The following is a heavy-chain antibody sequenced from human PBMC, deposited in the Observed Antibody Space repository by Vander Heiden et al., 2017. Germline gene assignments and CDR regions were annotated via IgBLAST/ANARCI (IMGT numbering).Heavy chain of an antibody. CDR3: ARVIAAVGYYYYYGMDV. CDR1: GYTFTSYD. V-gene: IGHV1-8*01. D-gene: IGHD6-13*01. J-gene: IGHJ6*02. Sequence: QVQLVQSGSEVKKPGASVKVSCKASGYTFTSYDINWVRQATGQGLEWMGWMNPNSGNTGYAQKFQGRVTMTRNTSISTAYMELSSLRSEDTAVYYCARVIAAVGYYYYYGMDVWGQGTTVTVS. CDR2: MNPNSGNT.